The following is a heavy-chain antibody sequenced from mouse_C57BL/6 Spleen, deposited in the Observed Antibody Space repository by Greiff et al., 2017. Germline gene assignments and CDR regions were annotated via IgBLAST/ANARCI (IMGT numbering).Heavy chain of an antibody. Sequence: LQQPGAELVRPGSSVKLSCKASGYTFTSYWMHWVKQRPIQGLEWIGNIDPSDSETHYNQKFKDKATLTVDKSSSTAYMQLSSLTSEDSAVYYCAREGGNPYFDYWGQGTTLTVSS. CDR2: IDPSDSET. CDR1: GYTFTSYW. CDR3: AREGGNPYFDY. V-gene: IGHV1-52*01. J-gene: IGHJ2*01.